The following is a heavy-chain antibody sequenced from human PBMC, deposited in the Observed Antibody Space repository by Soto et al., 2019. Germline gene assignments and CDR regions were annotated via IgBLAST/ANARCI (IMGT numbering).Heavy chain of an antibody. Sequence: QVQLQESGPGLVKPSETLSLTCTVSGGAVSSGSYYWSWIRQPPGKELEWIGYVYYSGSTYYNPSLKSRLTISIDTSKNQFSLKLSSVTAADTAVYYCAREGAAAGLFDYWGQGTLVTVSS. CDR2: VYYSGST. D-gene: IGHD6-13*01. CDR3: AREGAAAGLFDY. CDR1: GGAVSSGSYY. J-gene: IGHJ4*02. V-gene: IGHV4-61*01.